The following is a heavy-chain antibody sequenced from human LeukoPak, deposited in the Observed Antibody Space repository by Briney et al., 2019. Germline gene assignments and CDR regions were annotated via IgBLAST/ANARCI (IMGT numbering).Heavy chain of an antibody. V-gene: IGHV3-13*01. CDR3: ARGMGATTQALFDL. D-gene: IGHD1-26*01. J-gene: IGHJ4*02. CDR2: IDTAGAT. CDR1: GFTFSAFD. Sequence: PGGSLRLSCAASGFTFSAFDMHWVRQVTGKRLEWISDIDTAGATYYPGYVKGRFTISRENAKNSLYLHMNGLRAGDTAVYCCARGMGATTQALFDLWGQGALVGVFS.